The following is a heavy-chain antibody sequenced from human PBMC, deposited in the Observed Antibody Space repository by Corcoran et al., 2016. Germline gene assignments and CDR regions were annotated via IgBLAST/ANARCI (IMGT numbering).Heavy chain of an antibody. D-gene: IGHD3-3*01. CDR1: GFTFSNAW. J-gene: IGHJ2*01. CDR2: IKSKTDGGTT. CDR3: STERTYYDFWSGYYNSGGWYFDL. Sequence: EVQMGESGGGLVKPGGSLRLSCAASGFTFSNAWMSWVRQAPGKGLEWVGRIKSKTDGGTTDYATSVKGRFTISRDDSKNTLYLQMNRLKTADTAVYYCSTERTYYDFWSGYYNSGGWYFDLWGRGTLVTVSS. V-gene: IGHV3-15*01.